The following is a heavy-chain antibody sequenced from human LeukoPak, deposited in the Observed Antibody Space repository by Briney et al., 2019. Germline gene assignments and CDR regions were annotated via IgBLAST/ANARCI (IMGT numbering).Heavy chain of an antibody. CDR1: GGTFSSYA. V-gene: IGHV1-69*13. CDR2: IIPIFGTA. D-gene: IGHD3-9*01. J-gene: IGHJ3*02. Sequence: ASVNVSCKASGGTFSSYAISWVRQAPGQGLEWMGGIIPIFGTANYAQKFQGRVTITADESTSTAYMELSSLRSEDTAVYYCARLTLKAILTGYHKDDAFDIWGQGTMVTVSS. CDR3: ARLTLKAILTGYHKDDAFDI.